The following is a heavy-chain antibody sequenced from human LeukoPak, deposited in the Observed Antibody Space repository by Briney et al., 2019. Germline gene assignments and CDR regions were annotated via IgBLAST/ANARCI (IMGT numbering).Heavy chain of an antibody. J-gene: IGHJ4*02. D-gene: IGHD6-19*01. Sequence: LPEFLSLTCTVSGASISSSSYYWGWIRQPPGKGLEWIGSVYYSGSTYYSPSLKSRVTISVDTSKNQFSLKLSSVTAADTAVYYCATGTIAVNYFDYWGQRTLVTVSS. V-gene: IGHV4-39*01. CDR3: ATGTIAVNYFDY. CDR1: GASISSSSYY. CDR2: VYYSGST.